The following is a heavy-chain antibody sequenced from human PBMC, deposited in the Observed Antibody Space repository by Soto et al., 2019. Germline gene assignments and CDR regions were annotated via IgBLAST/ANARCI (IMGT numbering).Heavy chain of an antibody. Sequence: GGSLRLSWAASGLTFSSYAISWVRQAPGKGLECVEAISGSGGITYYADSVKGRFIISIDNSMNTLYLQMNSLRANDTAVQHCAKFRGSYGYYWGQGTLVTVSS. CDR3: AKFRGSYGYY. V-gene: IGHV3-23*01. D-gene: IGHD3-16*02. CDR2: ISGSGGIT. CDR1: GLTFSSYA. J-gene: IGHJ4*02.